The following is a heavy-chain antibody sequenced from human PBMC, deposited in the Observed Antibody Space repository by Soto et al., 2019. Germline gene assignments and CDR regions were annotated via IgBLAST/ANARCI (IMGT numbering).Heavy chain of an antibody. CDR1: GYTFTSYG. V-gene: IGHV1-18*04. D-gene: IGHD4-17*01. CDR2: ISAYNGNT. J-gene: IGHJ6*02. Sequence: QVQLVQSGAEVKKPGASVKVSCKASGYTFTSYGISWVRQAPGQGLEWMGWISAYNGNTNYAQKLQGRVTMTTDTSTSKAYMELRSLRSDDTAVYYCARDYGDYPYYFYYGLDVWGQGTTVTVSS. CDR3: ARDYGDYPYYFYYGLDV.